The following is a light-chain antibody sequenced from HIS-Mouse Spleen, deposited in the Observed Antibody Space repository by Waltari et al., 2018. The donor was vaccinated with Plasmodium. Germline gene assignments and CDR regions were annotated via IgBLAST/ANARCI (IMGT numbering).Light chain of an antibody. Sequence: DIQMTQSPSSLSASVGDRVTLTCQASQGISNYLNWYQQKPGKAPKLLIYDASKLETGVPSRFSGSGSGTDFTFTISSLQPEDIATYYCQQYDNLPLTFGGGTK. CDR1: QGISNY. V-gene: IGKV1-33*01. J-gene: IGKJ4*01. CDR2: DAS. CDR3: QQYDNLPLT.